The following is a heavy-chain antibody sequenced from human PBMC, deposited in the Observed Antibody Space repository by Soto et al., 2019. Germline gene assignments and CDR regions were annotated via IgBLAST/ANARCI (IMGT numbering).Heavy chain of an antibody. V-gene: IGHV1-24*01. J-gene: IGHJ4*02. CDR2: FDPEDGET. CDR1: GYTLNELS. CDR3: ATEPPAYSGYDWGPFDY. D-gene: IGHD5-12*01. Sequence: ASVKVSCKVSGYTLNELSMHWVRQAPGKGLEWMGGFDPEDGETIYAQKFQGRVTMTEDTSTDTAYMELSSLRSEDTAVYYCATEPPAYSGYDWGPFDYWGQGTLVTVSS.